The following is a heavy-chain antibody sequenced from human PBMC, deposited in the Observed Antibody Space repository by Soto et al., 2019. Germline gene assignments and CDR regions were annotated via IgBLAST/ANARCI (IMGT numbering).Heavy chain of an antibody. CDR1: GYSFTDYH. Sequence: ASVKVSCKASGYSFTDYHIHWVRQAPGQGLEWLGRINPKSGGTSTAQKFQGWVTMTTDTSISTTSMELTRLTSDDTAIYYCARGDSTDCSNGVCSFFYNHDMDVWGQGTRVTVSS. CDR2: INPKSGGT. V-gene: IGHV1-2*04. CDR3: ARGDSTDCSNGVCSFFYNHDMDV. D-gene: IGHD2-8*01. J-gene: IGHJ6*02.